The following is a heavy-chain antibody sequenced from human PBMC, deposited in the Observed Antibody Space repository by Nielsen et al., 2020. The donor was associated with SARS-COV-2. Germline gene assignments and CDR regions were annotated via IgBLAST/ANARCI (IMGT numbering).Heavy chain of an antibody. D-gene: IGHD3-9*01. V-gene: IGHV5-51*01. CDR3: ARLSHDYDILTGYYDY. CDR2: IYPGDSDT. J-gene: IGHJ4*02. CDR1: GYSFTSYW. Sequence: GEFLKISCKGSGYSFTSYWIGWVRQMPGKGLEWMGIIYPGDSDTRYSPSFQGQVTISADKSISTAYLQWSSLKASDTAMYYCARLSHDYDILTGYYDYWGQGTLVTVSS.